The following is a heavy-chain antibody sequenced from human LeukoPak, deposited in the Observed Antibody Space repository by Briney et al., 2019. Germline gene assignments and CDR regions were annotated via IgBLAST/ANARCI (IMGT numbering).Heavy chain of an antibody. J-gene: IGHJ4*02. V-gene: IGHV4-59*01. CDR1: GGSISNYY. D-gene: IGHD5-24*01. Sequence: SETLSLTCTVSGGSISNYYWNWIRQPPGKGLEGIAYFYYSGSTKTTDYNPSLRSRITISIDTSKNQFSPKLSSVTAADTAVYYCARSLSFDGYSDYWGQGTLVTVSS. CDR2: FYYSGST. CDR3: ARSLSFDGYSDY.